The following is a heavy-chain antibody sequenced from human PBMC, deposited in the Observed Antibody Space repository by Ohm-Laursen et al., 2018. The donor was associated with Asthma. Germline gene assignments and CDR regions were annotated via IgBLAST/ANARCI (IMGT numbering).Heavy chain of an antibody. Sequence: SLRLSCAASGFTFSSYWMSWVRQAPGKGLESVAKIKPDGSEKDYVDSVKGRFTISRDNAKNSLYLQMNSLRPEDTGVYYCAYETWWRFVNWGQGVLVTVSS. CDR1: GFTFSSYW. CDR2: IKPDGSEK. D-gene: IGHD2-15*01. J-gene: IGHJ4*02. V-gene: IGHV3-7*01. CDR3: AYETWWRFVN.